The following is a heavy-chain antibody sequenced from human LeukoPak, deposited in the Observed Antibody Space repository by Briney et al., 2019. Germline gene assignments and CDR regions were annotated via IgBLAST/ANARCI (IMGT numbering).Heavy chain of an antibody. D-gene: IGHD4-11*01. CDR1: GFTFSSFG. V-gene: IGHV3-33*01. CDR2: IWDDGSSK. Sequence: GRSLRLSCAASGFTFSSFGMHWVRQAPGKGLECVAIIWDDGSSKNYADSVKGRFTISRDNSKNTLYLQTDSLRGDDTAVYYCVRDRDYSAGFPYYYMDVWGTGTTVTVSS. CDR3: VRDRDYSAGFPYYYMDV. J-gene: IGHJ6*03.